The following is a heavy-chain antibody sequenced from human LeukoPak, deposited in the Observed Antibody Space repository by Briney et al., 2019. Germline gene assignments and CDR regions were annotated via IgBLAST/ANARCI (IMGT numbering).Heavy chain of an antibody. V-gene: IGHV3-33*01. CDR2: IWYDGSDK. CDR1: GFPFSNYA. J-gene: IGHJ4*02. Sequence: GGSLRLSCAASGFPFSNYAMHWVRQDPGKGLEWVAVIWYDGSDKYYGESLKGRFTISRDNSKNTLYLQTNSLRAEDTAVYYCARDPGYYFDSSGSQSYFDYWGQGTLVTVPS. CDR3: ARDPGYYFDSSGSQSYFDY. D-gene: IGHD3-22*01.